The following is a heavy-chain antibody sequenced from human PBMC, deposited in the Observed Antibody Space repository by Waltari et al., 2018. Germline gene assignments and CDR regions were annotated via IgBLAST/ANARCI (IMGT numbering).Heavy chain of an antibody. J-gene: IGHJ6*02. Sequence: QVQLVQSGTEVKKPGASVKVSCKASGYTFPGYYMHWVRQAPGQGLEWMGWINPNSGGTNYAQKFQGRVTMTRDTSISTAYMELSRLRSGDTAVYYCARIESRANYGMDVWGQGTAVTVSS. CDR3: ARIESRANYGMDV. V-gene: IGHV1-2*02. CDR1: GYTFPGYY. CDR2: INPNSGGT.